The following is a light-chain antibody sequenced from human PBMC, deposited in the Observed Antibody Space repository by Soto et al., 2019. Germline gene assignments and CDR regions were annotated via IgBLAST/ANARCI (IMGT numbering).Light chain of an antibody. CDR1: QSVGSN. CDR3: QQYNIWPSDRT. V-gene: IGKV3-15*01. CDR2: GAS. J-gene: IGKJ1*01. Sequence: EIVMTQSPATLSVSPGERATLSCRASQSVGSNLAWYQQKPGQAPRLLIYGASTRATGIPARFSGSGSGTEFTLTISSLQSEDFAIYFCQQYNIWPSDRTFGKGNKVEIK.